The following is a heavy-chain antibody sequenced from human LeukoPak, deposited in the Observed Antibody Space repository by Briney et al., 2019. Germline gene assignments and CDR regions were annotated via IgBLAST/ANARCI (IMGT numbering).Heavy chain of an antibody. D-gene: IGHD3-16*02. CDR2: IKPDGSRD. CDR1: GFTFNTYW. V-gene: IGHV3-7*01. J-gene: IGHJ4*02. Sequence: GGSLRLSCAASGFTFNTYWMSWVRQAPGKGLEWVANIKPDGSRDFFADSVKGRFTISRDNAKSSLFLQMNSLRGEDTAVYYCARDSEISSGGSDYWGQGILVTVSS. CDR3: ARDSEISSGGSDY.